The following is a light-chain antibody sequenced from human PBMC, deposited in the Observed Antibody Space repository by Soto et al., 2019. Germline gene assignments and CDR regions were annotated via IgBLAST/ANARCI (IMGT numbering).Light chain of an antibody. V-gene: IGKV3-11*01. CDR3: QPRSNWPT. CDR1: QSVSSD. Sequence: EIVLTQSPATLSLSPGERATLSCRASQSVSSDLAWYQQKPGQAPRLLIYDASNRATGIPARFSGSGSGTDFTLTISSLEPEDFAVYYCQPRSNWPTFGGGTKVEIK. CDR2: DAS. J-gene: IGKJ4*01.